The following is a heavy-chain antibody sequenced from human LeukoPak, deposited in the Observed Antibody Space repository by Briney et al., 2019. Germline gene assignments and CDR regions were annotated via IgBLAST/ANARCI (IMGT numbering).Heavy chain of an antibody. CDR3: ARDQEGDYVWGSYRWGNFDY. J-gene: IGHJ4*02. CDR1: GYTFTGYY. D-gene: IGHD3-16*02. V-gene: IGHV1-2*02. CDR2: INPNSGGT. Sequence: GASVKVSCKASGYTFTGYYMHWVRQAPGQGLEWMGWINPNSGGTNYAQKFQGRVTMTRDTSISTAYMELSRLRSDDRAVYYCARDQEGDYVWGSYRWGNFDYWGQGTLVTVSS.